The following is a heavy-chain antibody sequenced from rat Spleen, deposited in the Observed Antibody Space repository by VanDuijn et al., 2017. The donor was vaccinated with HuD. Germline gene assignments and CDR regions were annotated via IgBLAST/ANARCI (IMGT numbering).Heavy chain of an antibody. CDR3: SRGDYFDY. CDR1: GYTFTSYD. Sequence: QVQLQQSGAELAKPGSSVKISCKASGYTFTSYDVNWIKQTTGQGLDYIGYINTGSGGTYYNKKFKGKATLTVDKSSSTAFMQLSSLTPEDTAVYYCSRGDYFDYWGQGVMVTVSS. J-gene: IGHJ2*01. CDR2: INTGSGGT. V-gene: IGHV1-57*01.